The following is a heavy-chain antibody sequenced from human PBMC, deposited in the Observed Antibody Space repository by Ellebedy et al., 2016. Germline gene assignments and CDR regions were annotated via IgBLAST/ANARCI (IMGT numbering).Heavy chain of an antibody. CDR3: ARSARVPAATGALYYFDY. Sequence: SETLSLXXTVSGGSISGYYWTWIRQPPGKGLEWIGDIYYSGSTNYNPSLKSRVTISVDTSKNQFSLKLSSVTAADTAVYYCARSARVPAATGALYYFDYWGQGTLVTVSS. CDR2: IYYSGST. J-gene: IGHJ4*02. CDR1: GGSISGYY. V-gene: IGHV4-59*13. D-gene: IGHD2-2*01.